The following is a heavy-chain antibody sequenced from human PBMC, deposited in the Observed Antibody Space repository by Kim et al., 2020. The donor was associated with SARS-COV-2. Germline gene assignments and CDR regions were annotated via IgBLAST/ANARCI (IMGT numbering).Heavy chain of an antibody. CDR1: GGSISSYY. Sequence: SETLSRTCTVSGGSISSYYWSWIRQPPGKGLEWIGYIYYSGSTNYNPSLKSRVTISVDTSKNQFSLKLSSVTAADTAVYYCARRVYFDYWGQGTLVTVSS. D-gene: IGHD6-13*01. CDR2: IYYSGST. V-gene: IGHV4-59*13. J-gene: IGHJ4*02. CDR3: ARRVYFDY.